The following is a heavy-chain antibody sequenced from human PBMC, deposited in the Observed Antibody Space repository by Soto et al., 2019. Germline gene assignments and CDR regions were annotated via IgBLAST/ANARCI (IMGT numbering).Heavy chain of an antibody. J-gene: IGHJ6*03. CDR2: IKQDGSEK. CDR3: ARDAEGGGTVEDGDWPLYYYYMDV. Sequence: GGSLRLSCAASGFTFSSYWMSWVRQAPGKGLEWVANIKQDGSEKYYVDSVKGRFTISRDNAKNSLYLQMNSLRAEDTAVYYCARDAEGGGTVEDGDWPLYYYYMDVWGKGTTVTVSS. V-gene: IGHV3-7*01. CDR1: GFTFSSYW. D-gene: IGHD3-10*01.